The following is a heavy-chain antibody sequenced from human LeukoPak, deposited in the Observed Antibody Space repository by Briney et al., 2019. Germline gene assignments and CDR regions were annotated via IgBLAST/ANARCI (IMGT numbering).Heavy chain of an antibody. CDR3: ARDIDYYGSGSYYRGFDY. CDR1: GFTFGSYS. J-gene: IGHJ4*02. V-gene: IGHV3-21*01. D-gene: IGHD3-10*01. CDR2: ISSSSSYI. Sequence: GGSLRLSCAASGFTFGSYSMNWVRQAPGKGLEWVSSISSSSSYIYYADSVKGRFTISRDNAKNSLYLQMNSLRAEDTAVYYCARDIDYYGSGSYYRGFDYWGQGTLVTVSS.